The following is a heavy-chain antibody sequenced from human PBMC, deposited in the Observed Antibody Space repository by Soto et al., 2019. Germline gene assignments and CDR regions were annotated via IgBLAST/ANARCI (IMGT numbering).Heavy chain of an antibody. CDR3: ARVPRRNTLEV. CDR2: INTDGSQK. Sequence: GGSLRLSCAASGFTFNSYWMTWVRQAPGKGLEWVANINTDGSQKHSVDSVKGRFTFSRDNGKNSLYLQMSSLRVEDTAVYYCARVPRRNTLEVWGEGTMVTVSS. V-gene: IGHV3-7*01. CDR1: GFTFNSYW. J-gene: IGHJ3*01.